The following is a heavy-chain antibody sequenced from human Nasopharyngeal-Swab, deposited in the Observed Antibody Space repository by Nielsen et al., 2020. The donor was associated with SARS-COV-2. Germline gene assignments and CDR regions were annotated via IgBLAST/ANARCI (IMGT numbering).Heavy chain of an antibody. CDR2: ISYDGSNK. J-gene: IGHJ3*02. Sequence: GGSLRLSCAASGFTFSSYGMHWVRQAPGKGLEWVAVISYDGSNKYYADSVKGRFTISRDNAKNSLYLQMNSLRAEDTALYYCTKDSSGWYGALDIWGQGTMVTVSS. D-gene: IGHD6-19*01. V-gene: IGHV3-30*18. CDR3: TKDSSGWYGALDI. CDR1: GFTFSSYG.